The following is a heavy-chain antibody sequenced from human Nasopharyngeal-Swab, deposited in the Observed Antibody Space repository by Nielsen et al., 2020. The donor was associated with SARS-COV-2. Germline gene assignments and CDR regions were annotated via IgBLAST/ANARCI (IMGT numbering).Heavy chain of an antibody. CDR3: ARVGGATVPPSTFDI. CDR2: IYAGDTT. CDR1: GFAVSTNF. Sequence: GESLKISCAASGFAVSTNFLTWVRQAPGRGLEWVSVIYAGDTTHYADSVKGRFAISRDDSKNTLYLQMNSLRAEDTALYFCARVGGATVPPSTFDIWGPGTMVTVSS. J-gene: IGHJ3*02. D-gene: IGHD1-26*01. V-gene: IGHV3-53*01.